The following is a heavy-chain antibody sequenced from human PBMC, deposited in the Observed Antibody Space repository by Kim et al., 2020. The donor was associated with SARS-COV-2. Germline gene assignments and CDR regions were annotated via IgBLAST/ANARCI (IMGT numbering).Heavy chain of an antibody. CDR2: IYYSGST. J-gene: IGHJ3*02. CDR1: GGSISSGGYY. Sequence: SETLSLTCTVSGGSISSGGYYWSWIRQHPGKGLEWIGYIYYSGSTYYNPSLKSRVTISVDTSKNQFSLKLSSVTAADTAVYYCARLSKLEPEAFDIWGQGTMVTVSS. V-gene: IGHV4-31*03. D-gene: IGHD1-1*01. CDR3: ARLSKLEPEAFDI.